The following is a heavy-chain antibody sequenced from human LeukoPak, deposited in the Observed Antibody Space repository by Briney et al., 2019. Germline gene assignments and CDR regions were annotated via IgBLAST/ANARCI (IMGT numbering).Heavy chain of an antibody. CDR3: ARDHSSSSEDY. Sequence: SETLSLTCTVSGGSISSNNYYWGWIRQPPGKGLEWIGCIYYSGSTYYNPSLKSRVTISVHTPKNQFSLTLNSVTAADTAVYYFARDHSSSSEDYWGQGTLVTVSS. CDR2: IYYSGST. J-gene: IGHJ4*02. V-gene: IGHV4-39*07. D-gene: IGHD6-13*01. CDR1: GGSISSNNYY.